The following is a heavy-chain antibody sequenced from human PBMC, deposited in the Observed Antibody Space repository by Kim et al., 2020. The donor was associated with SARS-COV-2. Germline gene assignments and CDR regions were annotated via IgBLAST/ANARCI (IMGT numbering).Heavy chain of an antibody. CDR3: AKDWNFPDF. CDR2: TYYRSKWKT. J-gene: IGHJ4*02. D-gene: IGHD1-7*01. V-gene: IGHV6-1*01. CDR1: GDSVSRDSRT. Sequence: SQTLSLTCAISGDSVSRDSRTWNWIRESPSRGLEWLGRTYYRSKWKTDYSESVKSRITISPDTSKNQFSLQLHSVTPEDTAVYYCAKDWNFPDFWGQGTLVTVSS.